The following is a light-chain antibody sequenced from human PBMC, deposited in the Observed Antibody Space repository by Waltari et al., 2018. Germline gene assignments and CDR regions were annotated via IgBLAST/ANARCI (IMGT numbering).Light chain of an antibody. J-gene: IGLJ2*01. CDR1: SGSIASNY. Sequence: NFMLTQPHSVSESPGKTVTISCTRRSGSIASNYVPWYQQRPRSSPTTVIYEDNQRPSGVPDRFSGSIDSSSNSASLTISGLKTEDEADYYCQSYDSSNHVVFGGGTKLTVL. CDR2: EDN. CDR3: QSYDSSNHVV. V-gene: IGLV6-57*01.